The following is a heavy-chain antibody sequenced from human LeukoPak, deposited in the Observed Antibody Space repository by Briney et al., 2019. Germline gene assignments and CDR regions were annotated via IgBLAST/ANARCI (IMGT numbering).Heavy chain of an antibody. CDR3: AKDAQRGFDFSNSLES. Sequence: PGGSLRLSCTTSGFTFSHFGMHWVRQAPGKGLKWVAVIWSDGTDKYYGDSVKGRFTISRDNSENTVYLQMNSLRVEDTAVYYCAKDAQRGFDFSNSLESWGQGTLVTVSS. V-gene: IGHV3-33*06. CDR2: IWSDGTDK. J-gene: IGHJ4*02. D-gene: IGHD4-11*01. CDR1: GFTFSHFG.